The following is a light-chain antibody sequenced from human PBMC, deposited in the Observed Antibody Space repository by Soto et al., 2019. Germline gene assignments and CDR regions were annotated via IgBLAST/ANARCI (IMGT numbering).Light chain of an antibody. V-gene: IGKV3-11*01. Sequence: EIVLTQSPATLSLSPGERATLSCRASQSVSTYLAWYQQKPGQAPRLLIYGASNRATGIPARFSGSGSGTDFSLTISSLEPEDFAVYYCQQRSNWPGTFGPGTKVEFK. CDR3: QQRSNWPGT. CDR2: GAS. J-gene: IGKJ1*01. CDR1: QSVSTY.